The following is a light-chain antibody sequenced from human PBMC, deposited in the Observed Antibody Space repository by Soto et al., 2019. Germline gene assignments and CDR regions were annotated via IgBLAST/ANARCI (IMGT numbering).Light chain of an antibody. Sequence: EILLTQSPVTLSLSPGERATLSCGASQSVSSSYLAWYQQKAGQAPRLLIYGASSRATGVPERLSGSGSGTDLTITISRMETEDFEVYYCQQYIRWPLTFGHGTKVDIK. CDR3: QQYIRWPLT. J-gene: IGKJ3*01. CDR2: GAS. V-gene: IGKV3-20*01. CDR1: QSVSSSY.